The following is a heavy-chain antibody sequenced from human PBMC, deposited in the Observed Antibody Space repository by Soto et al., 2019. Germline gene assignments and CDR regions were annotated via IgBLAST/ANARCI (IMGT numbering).Heavy chain of an antibody. CDR1: NYLFGAFG. Sequence: QVQLVQSGAEVKNPGASVKVSCQASNYLFGAFGISWVRQAPGQGLEWMGWITPYNGNTHYAEKFQDRVTMTADKSTTTAYMEVRRLTSDDTAVYFCARTSARRNDFDVWGQGTVVTVSS. CDR2: ITPYNGNT. CDR3: ARTSARRNDFDV. J-gene: IGHJ3*01. V-gene: IGHV1-18*01.